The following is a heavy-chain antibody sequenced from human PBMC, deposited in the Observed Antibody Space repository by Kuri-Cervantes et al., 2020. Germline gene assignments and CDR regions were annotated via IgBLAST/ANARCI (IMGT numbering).Heavy chain of an antibody. CDR3: ATHPPSGQQQLDIGY. D-gene: IGHD6-13*01. Sequence: ASVKVSCKVSGYTLTELSMHWVRQAPGKGLEWMGGFDPEDGETIYAQKFQGRVTMTGDTSTDTAYMELSSLRSEDTAVYYCATHPPSGQQQLDIGYWGQGTLVTVSS. V-gene: IGHV1-24*01. CDR2: FDPEDGET. CDR1: GYTLTELS. J-gene: IGHJ4*02.